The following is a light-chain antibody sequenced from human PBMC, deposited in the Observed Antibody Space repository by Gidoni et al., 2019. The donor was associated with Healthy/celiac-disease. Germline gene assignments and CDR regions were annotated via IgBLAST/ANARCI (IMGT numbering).Light chain of an antibody. J-gene: IGKJ4*01. CDR1: QSVFYSSNNKNY. V-gene: IGKV4-1*01. CDR3: QQYYSTPPT. Sequence: DIVLTHSPDSLAVSLGERATINCKSSQSVFYSSNNKNYLAWYQQKPGQPHKLLIYWASTRGSGVPDRFSGSGSGTDFTLTISSLQAEDVAVYYCQQYYSTPPTFAGGAKVGIK. CDR2: WAS.